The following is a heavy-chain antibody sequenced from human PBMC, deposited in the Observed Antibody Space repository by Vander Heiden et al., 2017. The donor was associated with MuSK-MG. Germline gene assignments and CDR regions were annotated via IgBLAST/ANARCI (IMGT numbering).Heavy chain of an antibody. CDR1: GFTFSSYG. V-gene: IGHV3-30*18. J-gene: IGHJ6*02. CDR2: ISYDGSNK. CDR3: AKDLGTNPPKYGMDV. D-gene: IGHD2-2*01. Sequence: QVQLVESGGGVVQPGRSLRLSCAASGFTFSSYGMHWVRQAPGKGLEWVAVISYDGSNKYYADSGKGRFTISRDNAKNTLYMQMNRMRAEETAVYYCAKDLGTNPPKYGMDVWGQGTTVTVYS.